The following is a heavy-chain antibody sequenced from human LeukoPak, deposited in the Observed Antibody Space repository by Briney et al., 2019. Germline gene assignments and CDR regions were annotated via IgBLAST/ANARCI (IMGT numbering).Heavy chain of an antibody. CDR1: GFTFSSYP. J-gene: IGHJ4*02. CDR2: ISGSGGST. V-gene: IGHV3-23*01. Sequence: PGGSLRLSCAASGFTFSSYPMSWVRQAPGKGLEWVSAISGSGGSTYYADSVKGRFTISRDNSKNTLYLQMNSLRAEDTAVYYCAKDRGYDILTGYRLFDYWGQGTLVTVSS. D-gene: IGHD3-9*01. CDR3: AKDRGYDILTGYRLFDY.